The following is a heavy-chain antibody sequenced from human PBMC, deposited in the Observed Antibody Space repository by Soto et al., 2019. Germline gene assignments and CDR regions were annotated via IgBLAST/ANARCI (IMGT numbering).Heavy chain of an antibody. CDR2: VDPEDGET. Sequence: VPLVQSGAEVKKPGATVKVSCRVSGYKFIDYYMYWVQQAPGKGLEWMGRVDPEDGETIYSEKFQGRVTITADASRDVGHMELSGLRSEDTAVYFCATTTAVIVVQGPMDVWGQGTTVIVSS. CDR1: GYKFIDYY. CDR3: ATTTAVIVVQGPMDV. V-gene: IGHV1-69-2*01. D-gene: IGHD2-21*01. J-gene: IGHJ6*02.